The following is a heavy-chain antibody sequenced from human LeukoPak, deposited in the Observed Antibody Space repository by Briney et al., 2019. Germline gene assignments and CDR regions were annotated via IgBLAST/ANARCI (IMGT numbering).Heavy chain of an antibody. CDR1: GYTFTGYY. CDR3: AREIRYFDWSPYH. D-gene: IGHD3-9*01. Sequence: ASVKVSCKASGYTFTGYYMHWVRQAPGQGLEWMGWINPNSGGTNYAQKFQGRVTMTRDTSISTAYMELSRLRSDGTAVYYCAREIRYFDWSPYHWGQGTLVTVSS. J-gene: IGHJ5*02. CDR2: INPNSGGT. V-gene: IGHV1-2*02.